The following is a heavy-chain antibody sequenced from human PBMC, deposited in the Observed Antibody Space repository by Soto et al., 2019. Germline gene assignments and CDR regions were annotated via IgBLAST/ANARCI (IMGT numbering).Heavy chain of an antibody. CDR2: IKGDGTTT. J-gene: IGHJ3*02. V-gene: IGHV3-74*01. CDR3: VRDRGYPDSFDI. CDR1: GFNFGQFF. D-gene: IGHD6-13*01. Sequence: EAHLVESGGGLPQPGGSLRLSGVASGFNFGQFFMAWVRQRPGRGLEWVSHIKGDGTTTAYADSVRGRFIISRDNGRNTLFLQMNSLRDEDTAVYYCVRDRGYPDSFDIWGQGTTVIVSS.